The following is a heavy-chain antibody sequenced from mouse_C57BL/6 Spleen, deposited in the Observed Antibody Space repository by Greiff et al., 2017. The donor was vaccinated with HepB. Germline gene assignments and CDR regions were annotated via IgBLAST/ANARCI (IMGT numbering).Heavy chain of an antibody. CDR3: ARFEGNSDY. Sequence: VQLQQPGAELVRPGSSVKLSCKASGYTFTSYWMDWVKQRPGQGLEWIGNIYPSDSETHYNQKFKDKATLTVDKSSSTAYMQLSRLTSEDSAVYYCARFEGNSDYWGQGTTLTVSS. CDR2: IYPSDSET. J-gene: IGHJ2*01. V-gene: IGHV1-61*01. CDR1: GYTFTSYW. D-gene: IGHD2-1*01.